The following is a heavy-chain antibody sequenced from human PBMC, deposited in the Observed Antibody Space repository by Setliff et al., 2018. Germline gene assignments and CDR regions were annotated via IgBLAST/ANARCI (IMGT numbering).Heavy chain of an antibody. V-gene: IGHV1-18*01. CDR3: ARVPYPHRFPDRNYLGYYYFFYMDV. CDR2: ISAYNGNT. Sequence: ASVKVSCKASGYTFTSFGISWVRQAPGQGLEWMGWISAYNGNTNYAQKLQGRVTMTTDTSTSTAYMELRSLRSEDTAVYYCARVPYPHRFPDRNYLGYYYFFYMDVWGKGTTVTVSS. D-gene: IGHD4-4*01. J-gene: IGHJ6*03. CDR1: GYTFTSFG.